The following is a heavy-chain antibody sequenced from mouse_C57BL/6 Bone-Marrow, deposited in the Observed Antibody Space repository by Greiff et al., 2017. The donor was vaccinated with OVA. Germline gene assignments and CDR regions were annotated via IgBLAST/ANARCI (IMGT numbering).Heavy chain of an antibody. CDR3: ARVDYYGSSHWYFDV. V-gene: IGHV7-1*01. J-gene: IGHJ1*03. D-gene: IGHD1-1*01. Sequence: EVKLVESGGGLVQSGRSLRLSCATSGFTFSDFYMEWVRQAPGKGLEWIAASRNKANDYTTEYSASVKGRFIVSRDTSQSILYLQMNALRAEDTAIYYCARVDYYGSSHWYFDVWGTGTTVTVSS. CDR2: SRNKANDYTT. CDR1: GFTFSDFY.